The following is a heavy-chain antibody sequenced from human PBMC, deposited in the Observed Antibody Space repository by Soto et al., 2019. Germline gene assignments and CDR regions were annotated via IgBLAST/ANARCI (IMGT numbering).Heavy chain of an antibody. CDR1: GGSLRGYY. CDR2: INHSGST. D-gene: IGHD3-16*01. V-gene: IGHV4-34*01. CDR3: ARLAESTGGFDY. Sequence: TLSLPCPFSGGSLRGYYLGLIRQPPGKGLEWIGEINHSGSTNYNPSLKSRVTISVDTSKNQFSLKLSSVTAADTAVYYCARLAESTGGFDYWGQGTLVTVSS. J-gene: IGHJ4*02.